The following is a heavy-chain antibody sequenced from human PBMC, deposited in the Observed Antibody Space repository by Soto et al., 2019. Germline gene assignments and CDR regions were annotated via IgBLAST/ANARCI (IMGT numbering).Heavy chain of an antibody. CDR3: AASYDILTPLDY. J-gene: IGHJ4*02. CDR1: GFTFTSSA. CDR2: IVVGSGNT. V-gene: IGHV1-58*02. D-gene: IGHD3-9*01. Sequence: ASVKVSCKASGFTFTSSAMQWVRQARGQRLEWIGWIVVGSGNTNYAQKFQERVTITRDMSTTTAYMELSSLRSEDTAVYYCAASYDILTPLDYWGQGTLVTVS.